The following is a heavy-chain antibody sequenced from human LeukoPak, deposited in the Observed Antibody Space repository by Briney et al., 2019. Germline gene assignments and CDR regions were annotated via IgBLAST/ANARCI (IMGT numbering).Heavy chain of an antibody. V-gene: IGHV4-34*01. J-gene: IGHJ4*02. Sequence: SETLSLTCAVYGGSFSGYYWSWIRQPPGKGLEWIGEINHSGSTNYNPSLKSRVTISVDTSKNQFSLKLSSVTAADTAVYYCAREMTWYNWNDLSFDYWGQGTLVTVSS. CDR2: INHSGST. CDR3: AREMTWYNWNDLSFDY. D-gene: IGHD1-20*01. CDR1: GGSFSGYY.